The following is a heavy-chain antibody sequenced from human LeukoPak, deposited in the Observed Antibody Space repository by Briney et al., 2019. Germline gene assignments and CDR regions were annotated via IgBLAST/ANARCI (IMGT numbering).Heavy chain of an antibody. J-gene: IGHJ4*02. CDR3: ARDGKEISYYDILTGYSEYYFDY. D-gene: IGHD3-9*01. CDR2: INHSGST. V-gene: IGHV4-34*01. Sequence: SETLSLTCAVYGGSFSGYYWSWIRQPPGKGLEWIGEINHSGSTNYNPSLKSRVTISVDTSKNQFSLKLSSVTAADTAVYYCARDGKEISYYDILTGYSEYYFDYWGQGTLVTVSS. CDR1: GGSFSGYY.